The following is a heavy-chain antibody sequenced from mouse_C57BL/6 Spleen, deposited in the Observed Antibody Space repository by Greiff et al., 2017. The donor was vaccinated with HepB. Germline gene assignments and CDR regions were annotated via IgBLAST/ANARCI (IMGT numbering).Heavy chain of an antibody. CDR3: ARDYGSSYDY. J-gene: IGHJ2*01. CDR2: ISSGGSYT. D-gene: IGHD1-1*01. V-gene: IGHV5-6*01. CDR1: GFTFSSYG. Sequence: EVQLVESGGDLVKPGGSLKLSCAASGFTFSSYGMSWVRQTPDKRLEWVATISSGGSYTYYPDSVKGRFTISRDNAKNTLYLQMSSLKSEDTAMYYWARDYGSSYDYWGQGTTLTVSS.